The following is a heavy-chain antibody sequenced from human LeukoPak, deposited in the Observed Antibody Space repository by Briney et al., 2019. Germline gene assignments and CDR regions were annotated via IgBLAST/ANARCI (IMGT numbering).Heavy chain of an antibody. D-gene: IGHD2-21*01. J-gene: IGHJ4*02. Sequence: PGGSLRLSCSASGFTFSRYAMHWVRQAPGKGLEYVSAISSNGGSTYYANSVKGRFTISRDNSKNTLYLQMGSLRAEDMAVYYCARAGGGDCYDYWGQGTLVTVSS. CDR1: GFTFSRYA. V-gene: IGHV3-64*01. CDR3: ARAGGGDCYDY. CDR2: ISSNGGST.